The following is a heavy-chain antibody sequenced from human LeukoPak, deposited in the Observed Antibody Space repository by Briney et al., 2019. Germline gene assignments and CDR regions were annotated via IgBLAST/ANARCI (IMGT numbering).Heavy chain of an antibody. CDR1: GYTLTGYY. CDR2: INPNSGGT. V-gene: IGHV1-2*02. Sequence: ASVKVSCKASGYTLTGYYMHWVRQAPGQGLEWMGWINPNSGGTNYAQKFQGRVTMTRDTSISTAYMELSRLRSDDTAVYYCARDEADFWSGYYTGEGMPWGQGTLVTVSS. CDR3: ARDEADFWSGYYTGEGMP. J-gene: IGHJ5*02. D-gene: IGHD3-3*01.